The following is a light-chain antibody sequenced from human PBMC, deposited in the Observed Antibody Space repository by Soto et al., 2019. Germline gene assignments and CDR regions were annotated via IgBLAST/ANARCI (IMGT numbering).Light chain of an antibody. V-gene: IGKV2-28*01. CDR1: QSLLHSNGYNY. CDR2: LGS. CDR3: QQRSCTPLL. Sequence: DIVMTQSPLSLPVTPGEPASISCRSSQSLLHSNGYNYLDWYLQKPGQSPQLLIYLGSNRSSGFPERFSGSGLCTDFTLTIITLQPEDFATYYCQQRSCTPLLFGQGTKVEIK. J-gene: IGKJ1*01.